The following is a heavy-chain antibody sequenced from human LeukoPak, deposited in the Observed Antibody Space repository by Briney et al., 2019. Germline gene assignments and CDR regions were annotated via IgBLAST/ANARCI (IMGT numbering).Heavy chain of an antibody. CDR2: INHCGST. CDR1: GGSFSGYY. D-gene: IGHD3-22*01. Sequence: SETLSLTCAVYGGSFSGYYWSWIRQPPGKGLEWIGEINHCGSTNYNPSLKSRVTISVDTSKNQFSLKLSSVTAADTAVYYCAWEDYYDSSGYHLTRAFDIWGQGTMVTVSS. CDR3: AWEDYYDSSGYHLTRAFDI. J-gene: IGHJ3*02. V-gene: IGHV4-34*01.